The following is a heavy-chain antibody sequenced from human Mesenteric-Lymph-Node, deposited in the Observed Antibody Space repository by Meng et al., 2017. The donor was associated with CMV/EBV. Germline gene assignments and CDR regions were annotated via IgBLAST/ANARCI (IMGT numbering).Heavy chain of an antibody. J-gene: IGHJ6*02. V-gene: IGHV1-2*02. CDR2: INPNSGAT. Sequence: ASVKVSCKASGYSLTGSYMHWVRQVPGQGLEWMGWINPNSGATNSAQHFQDRVTMTTDTSTSTAYMELRSLRSDDTAVYYCARVPTRFMDVWGQGTTVTVSS. CDR1: GYSLTGSY. D-gene: IGHD3-16*01. CDR3: ARVPTRFMDV.